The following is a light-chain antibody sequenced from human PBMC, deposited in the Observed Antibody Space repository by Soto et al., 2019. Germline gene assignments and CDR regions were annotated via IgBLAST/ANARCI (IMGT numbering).Light chain of an antibody. CDR3: SSYTTSTTLVV. CDR2: EVS. J-gene: IGLJ3*02. Sequence: QSALTQPASMSGSPGQSITISCTGTSSDVGGYNYVSWYQQHPGKAPKLMIYEVSYRPSGVSDRFSGSKSGNTASLTISGLQAEDEADYYCSSYTTSTTLVVFGGGTKVTVL. CDR1: SSDVGGYNY. V-gene: IGLV2-14*01.